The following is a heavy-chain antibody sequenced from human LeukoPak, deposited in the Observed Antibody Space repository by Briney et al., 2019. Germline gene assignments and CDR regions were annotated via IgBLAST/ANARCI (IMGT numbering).Heavy chain of an antibody. J-gene: IGHJ5*02. CDR3: ARQSWFDP. CDR2: IDPSDSYT. V-gene: IGHV5-10-1*01. Sequence: GESMIFCSTGCVSSITSYWISCGRQMPGKGLEWMGSIDPSDSYTNYRPSFQGHVTISADKSISTAYLQWSSLKASDSAMYYCARQSWFDPWGRGTLVSVSS. CDR1: VSSITSYW.